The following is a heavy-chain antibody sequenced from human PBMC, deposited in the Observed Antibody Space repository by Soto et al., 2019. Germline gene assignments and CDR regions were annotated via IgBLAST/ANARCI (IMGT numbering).Heavy chain of an antibody. CDR1: GYSISNGYY. D-gene: IGHD6-6*01. J-gene: IGHJ4*02. CDR2: IYHSGTT. V-gene: IGHV4-38-2*02. CDR3: ARDPLGYSSSHFFDQ. Sequence: SETLSLTCTVSGYSISNGYYWGWIRQSPEKGLEWIGTIYHSGTTYYNPSLKSRVIMSIDTSKNQFSLKVSSVTAADTAVYFCARDPLGYSSSHFFDQWGQGTLVTVSS.